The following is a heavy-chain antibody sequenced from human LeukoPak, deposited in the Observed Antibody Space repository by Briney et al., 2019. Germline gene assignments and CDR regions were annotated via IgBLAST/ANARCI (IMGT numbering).Heavy chain of an antibody. J-gene: IGHJ4*02. CDR2: ISGSGGST. CDR1: GFTFSSYA. D-gene: IGHD3-22*01. Sequence: GGSLRLSCAASGFTFSSYAMSWVRQAPGKGLEWVSAISGSGGSTYYADSAKGRFTISRDNSKNTLYLQMNSLRAEDTAVYYCAKGEDSSGYYSDFDYWGQGTLVTVSS. V-gene: IGHV3-23*01. CDR3: AKGEDSSGYYSDFDY.